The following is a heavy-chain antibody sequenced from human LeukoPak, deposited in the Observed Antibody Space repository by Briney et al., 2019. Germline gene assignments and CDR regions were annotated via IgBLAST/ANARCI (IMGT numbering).Heavy chain of an antibody. D-gene: IGHD3-10*01. CDR2: INSLGTTI. CDR3: GVRGVIGIGGFDY. Sequence: GGSLRLSCAASAFTFSNYEVHWVRQAPGQGLQWVSYINSLGTTIWHADSVKGRFTVSRDNTKKSMYLQMNSLRAEDTAAYYCGVRGVIGIGGFDYWGQGTLVTVSS. CDR1: AFTFSNYE. V-gene: IGHV3-48*03. J-gene: IGHJ4*02.